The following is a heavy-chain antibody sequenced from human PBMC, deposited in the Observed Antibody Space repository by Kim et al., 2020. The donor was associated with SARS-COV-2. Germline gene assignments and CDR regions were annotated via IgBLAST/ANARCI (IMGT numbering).Heavy chain of an antibody. Sequence: SETLSLTCAVSGGSISSSNWWSWVRQPPGKGLEWIGEIYHSGSTNYNPSLKSRVTISVDKSKNQFSLKLSSVTAADTAVYYCAREGYYYGPRGFDYWGQGTLVTVSS. D-gene: IGHD3-10*01. J-gene: IGHJ4*02. V-gene: IGHV4-4*02. CDR1: GGSISSSNW. CDR2: IYHSGST. CDR3: AREGYYYGPRGFDY.